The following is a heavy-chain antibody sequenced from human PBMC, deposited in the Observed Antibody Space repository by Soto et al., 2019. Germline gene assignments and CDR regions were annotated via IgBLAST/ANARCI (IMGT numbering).Heavy chain of an antibody. CDR3: AGDYDTSGAY. Sequence: PSETLSLTCTVSGGSISTSSYYWGWIRQPPGKGLEWIGSIYYSGSTYYNPSLKSRVTISVDTSKNQFSLKLSSVTAADTAVYYCAGDYDTSGAYWGQGTLVTVSS. CDR2: IYYSGST. J-gene: IGHJ4*02. D-gene: IGHD3-22*01. V-gene: IGHV4-39*01. CDR1: GGSISTSSYY.